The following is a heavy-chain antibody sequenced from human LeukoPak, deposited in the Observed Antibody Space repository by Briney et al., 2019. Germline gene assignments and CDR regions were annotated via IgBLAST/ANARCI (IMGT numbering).Heavy chain of an antibody. V-gene: IGHV3-30*18. CDR3: AKDPRGTLSGYFDY. J-gene: IGHJ4*02. Sequence: GRSLRLSCAASGFTFSRHGMHWVRQAPGKGLEWVAVISYDGSNKYYADSVKGRFTISRDNPENTLYLQMNSLRAEDTAVYYCAKDPRGTLSGYFDYWGQGTLVTVSS. CDR1: GFTFSRHG. D-gene: IGHD3-9*01. CDR2: ISYDGSNK.